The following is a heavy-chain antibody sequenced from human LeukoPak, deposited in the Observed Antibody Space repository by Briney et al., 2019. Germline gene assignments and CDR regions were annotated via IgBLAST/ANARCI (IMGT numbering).Heavy chain of an antibody. J-gene: IGHJ4*02. CDR1: GSTFSSYA. CDR3: APGNDYGDY. Sequence: GGSLRLSCAASGSTFSSYAMSWVRQAPGKGLEWVSVISGSGGSTYYADSVKGRFTISRDNSKNTLYLQMNSLRAEDTAVYYCAPGNDYGDYWGQGTLVTVSS. V-gene: IGHV3-23*01. CDR2: ISGSGGST.